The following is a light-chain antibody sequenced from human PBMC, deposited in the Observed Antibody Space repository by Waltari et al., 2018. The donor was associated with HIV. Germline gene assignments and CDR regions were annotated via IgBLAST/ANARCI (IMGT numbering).Light chain of an antibody. CDR2: GDS. Sequence: SVLTQPPSVSGAPGQWVTISCTGNNSNIGEGYDVPWYRQFPGSAPELVVYGDSIRPSGVPDRFSGSKSGVSASLDISGLQTEDEGDYYCQSYDNNLSGLWVFGGGTKLTVL. CDR1: NSNIGEGYD. J-gene: IGLJ3*02. CDR3: QSYDNNLSGLWV. V-gene: IGLV1-40*01.